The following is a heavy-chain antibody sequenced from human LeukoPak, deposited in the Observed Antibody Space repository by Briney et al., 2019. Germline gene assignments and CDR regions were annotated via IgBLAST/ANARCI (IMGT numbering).Heavy chain of an antibody. CDR1: GFTFSSYS. CDR3: ASQAAAGIRPLDY. Sequence: PGGSLRLSCAASGFTFSSYSMNWVHQAPGKGLEWVSHITASGTAMFYADSVKGRFTISRDNSKNTLYLQMNSLRAEDTAVYYCASQAAAGIRPLDYWGQGTLVTVSS. D-gene: IGHD6-13*01. V-gene: IGHV3-48*01. J-gene: IGHJ4*02. CDR2: ITASGTAM.